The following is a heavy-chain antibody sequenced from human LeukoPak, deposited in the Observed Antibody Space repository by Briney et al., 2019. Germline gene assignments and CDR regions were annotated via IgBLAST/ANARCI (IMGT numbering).Heavy chain of an antibody. CDR2: INAATANR. CDR3: ARVSDDSGWNFDY. V-gene: IGHV1-3*01. Sequence: GASVKVSCKASGYTFTSFAIHWVRQATGQRLEWMGWINAATANRKYSQKFQDRVTITRETSATTAYMELSSLTSEDTAVYYCARVSDDSGWNFDYWGQGTLVTVST. CDR1: GYTFTSFA. J-gene: IGHJ4*02. D-gene: IGHD6-19*01.